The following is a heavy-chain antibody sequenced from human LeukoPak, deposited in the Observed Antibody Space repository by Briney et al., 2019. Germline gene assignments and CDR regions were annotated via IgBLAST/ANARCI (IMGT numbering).Heavy chain of an antibody. CDR2: ISTSSSYI. J-gene: IGHJ3*02. Sequence: GGSLRLSCAASGFTFSNAWMTWVRQAPGEGLEWVSSISTSSSYIYYADSVQGRFTISRDNAKNSLYLQMNSLRAEDTALYYCARNAFDIWGQGTMVTVSS. CDR1: GFTFSNAW. V-gene: IGHV3-21*01. CDR3: ARNAFDI.